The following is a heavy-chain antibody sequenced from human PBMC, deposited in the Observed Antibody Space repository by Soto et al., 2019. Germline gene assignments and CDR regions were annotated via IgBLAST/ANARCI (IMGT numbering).Heavy chain of an antibody. Sequence: SETLSLTCTVSGGSISSGGYYWSWIRQHPGKGLEWIGYIYYSGSTYYNPSLKSRVTISVDTSKNQFSLKLSPVTAADTAVYYCASRDRYNWNSDYWGQGTLVTVSS. J-gene: IGHJ4*02. D-gene: IGHD1-20*01. CDR1: GGSISSGGYY. CDR3: ASRDRYNWNSDY. V-gene: IGHV4-31*03. CDR2: IYYSGST.